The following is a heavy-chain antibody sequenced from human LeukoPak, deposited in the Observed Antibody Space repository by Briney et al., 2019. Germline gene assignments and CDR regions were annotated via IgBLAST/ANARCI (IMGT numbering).Heavy chain of an antibody. Sequence: GGSLRLSCAASGFTFSGYWMTWVRQAPGKGLEWVANIKQDGTEKYYVGSVKGRSSISRDNAKNSLYLQMNSLRDEDTAVYYCTRGRYDDYWGQGTLVTVSS. J-gene: IGHJ4*02. D-gene: IGHD2-2*01. CDR1: GFTFSGYW. CDR3: TRGRYDDY. CDR2: IKQDGTEK. V-gene: IGHV3-7*01.